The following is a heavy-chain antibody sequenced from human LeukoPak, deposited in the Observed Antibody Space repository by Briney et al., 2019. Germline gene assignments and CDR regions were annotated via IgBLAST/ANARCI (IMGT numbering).Heavy chain of an antibody. Sequence: GGSLRLSCAASGFTFSSYGMHWVRQAPGKGLEWVAVISYDGSNKYYADSVKGRFTISRDNSKNTLYLQMNSLRAEDTAVYYCAKAPMPGIAEYYFDYWGQGTLVTVSS. V-gene: IGHV3-30*18. J-gene: IGHJ4*02. CDR3: AKAPMPGIAEYYFDY. CDR1: GFTFSSYG. CDR2: ISYDGSNK. D-gene: IGHD6-13*01.